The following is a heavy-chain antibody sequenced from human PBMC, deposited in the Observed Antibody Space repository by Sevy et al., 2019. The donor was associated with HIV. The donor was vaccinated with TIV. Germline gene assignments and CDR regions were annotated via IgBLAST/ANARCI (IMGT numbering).Heavy chain of an antibody. CDR2: INHSGST. V-gene: IGHV4-34*01. J-gene: IGHJ4*02. Sequence: SDTLSLTCAVYGGSFSGYYWSWIRQPPGKGLEWIGEINHSGSTNYNPSLKSRVTISVDTSKNQFSLKLSSVTAADTAVYYCARVGMVATAYFDYWGQGTLVTVSS. D-gene: IGHD5-12*01. CDR3: ARVGMVATAYFDY. CDR1: GGSFSGYY.